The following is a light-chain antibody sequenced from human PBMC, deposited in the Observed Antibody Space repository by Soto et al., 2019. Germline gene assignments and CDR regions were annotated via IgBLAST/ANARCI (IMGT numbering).Light chain of an antibody. J-gene: IGKJ1*01. CDR2: GVS. CDR3: QQYTSPPWT. CDR1: QSVPGNY. Sequence: EIVLTQSPGTLSLSPGERATLSCRASQSVPGNYLAWLQQKPGQAPRVLIYGVSMRATGIPDRISGSGSGTDFTLTISRLEPEDFAVYFCQQYTSPPWTLGQGTKVETK. V-gene: IGKV3-20*01.